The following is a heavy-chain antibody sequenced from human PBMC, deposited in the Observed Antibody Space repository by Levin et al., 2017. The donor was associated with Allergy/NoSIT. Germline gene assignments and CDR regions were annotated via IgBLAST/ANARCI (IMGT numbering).Heavy chain of an antibody. CDR2: IIPIFGTA. CDR1: GGIFSSYA. J-gene: IGHJ4*02. Sequence: KISCKASGGIFSSYAINWVRQAPGQGLEWMGGIIPIFGTAKYAQKFQGRITITADESTTTANMELSSLRSEDTAVYYCARARNVLRYFDWSEPDFDYWGQGTLVTVSS. V-gene: IGHV1-69*01. D-gene: IGHD3-9*01. CDR3: ARARNVLRYFDWSEPDFDY.